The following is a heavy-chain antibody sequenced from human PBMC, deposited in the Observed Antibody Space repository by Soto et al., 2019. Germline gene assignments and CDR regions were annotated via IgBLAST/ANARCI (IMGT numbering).Heavy chain of an antibody. V-gene: IGHV3-23*01. D-gene: IGHD3-22*01. CDR3: ATFKHDNSGYYGNWYFDL. CDR2: ITGDGGST. Sequence: EVQLLESGGGLVQPGGSLRLSCAASGFTFSTYAMSWVRLAPGKGLEWVSTITGDGGSTFYADSVNGRFTISRDSSQNALYVQMNSLRAEDTAQDYCATFKHDNSGYYGNWYFDLWGRGTRVTVSS. CDR1: GFTFSTYA. J-gene: IGHJ2*01.